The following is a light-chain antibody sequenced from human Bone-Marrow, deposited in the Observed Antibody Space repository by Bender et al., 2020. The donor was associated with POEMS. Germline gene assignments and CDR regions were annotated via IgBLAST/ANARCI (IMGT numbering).Light chain of an antibody. CDR2: EGN. CDR1: NNDVVNYNL. CDR3: AAWEDSLNGWV. Sequence: QSALTQPASVSGSPGQAISISCTGTNNDVVNYNLVSWYQQHPGKVPKLIIFEGNKRPSGVSNRFSGSKSGTSASLAISGLQSEDEADYYCAAWEDSLNGWVFGGGTKLTVL. J-gene: IGLJ3*02. V-gene: IGLV2-14*02.